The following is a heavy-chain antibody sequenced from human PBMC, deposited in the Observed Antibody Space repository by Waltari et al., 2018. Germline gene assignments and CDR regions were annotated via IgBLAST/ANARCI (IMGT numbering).Heavy chain of an antibody. D-gene: IGHD2-15*01. CDR1: GFTFSSYA. CDR3: AKELVTDKVVTEYFQH. CDR2: ISGSGGST. J-gene: IGHJ1*01. V-gene: IGHV3-23*04. Sequence: EVQLVESGGGLVKPGGSLRLSCAASGFTFSSYAMSWVRQAPGKGLEWVSAISGSGGSTYYADSVKGRFTISRDNSKNTLYLQMNSLRAEDTAVYYCAKELVTDKVVTEYFQHWGQGTLVTVSS.